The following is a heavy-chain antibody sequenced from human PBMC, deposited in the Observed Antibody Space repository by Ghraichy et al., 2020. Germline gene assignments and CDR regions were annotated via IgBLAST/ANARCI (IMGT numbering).Heavy chain of an antibody. CDR3: ARKVIAAAGTGPKFDY. CDR2: INHSGST. J-gene: IGHJ4*02. Sequence: SETLSLTCAVYGGSFSGYYWSWIRQPPGKGLEWIGEINHSGSTNYNPSLKSRVTISVDTSKNQFSLKLSSVTAADTAVYYCARKVIAAAGTGPKFDYWGQGTLVTVSS. V-gene: IGHV4-34*01. CDR1: GGSFSGYY. D-gene: IGHD6-13*01.